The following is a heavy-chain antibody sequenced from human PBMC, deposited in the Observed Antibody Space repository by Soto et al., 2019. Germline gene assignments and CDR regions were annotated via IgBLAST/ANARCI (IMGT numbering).Heavy chain of an antibody. CDR1: GGTFSNYA. CDR2: SIPIFGSV. D-gene: IGHD5-12*01. J-gene: IGHJ5*02. V-gene: IGHV1-69*15. CDR3: AKDGGKDGYFGNWFNP. Sequence: QVHLVQSGAEVKKPGSSVKVSCKASGGTFSNYAFTWVRQAPGQGLAWLGRSIPIFGSVTFAQKFQGRITLTADESTTTVDMELRSLRSDDTAVYYCAKDGGKDGYFGNWFNPWGQGTQVTVSS.